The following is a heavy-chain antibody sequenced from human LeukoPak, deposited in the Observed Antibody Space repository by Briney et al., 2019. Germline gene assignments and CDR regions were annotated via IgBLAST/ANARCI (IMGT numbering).Heavy chain of an antibody. CDR3: ARSYCSSTSCHGWFDP. CDR1: GYTFTGYY. D-gene: IGHD2-2*01. CDR2: INPNSGGT. J-gene: IGHJ5*02. V-gene: IGHV1-2*02. Sequence: ASVKVSCKAPGYTFTGYYMHWVRQAPGQGLEWMGWINPNSGGTNYAQKFQGRVTMTRDTSISTAYMELSRLRSDDTAVYYCARSYCSSTSCHGWFDPWGQGTLVTVSS.